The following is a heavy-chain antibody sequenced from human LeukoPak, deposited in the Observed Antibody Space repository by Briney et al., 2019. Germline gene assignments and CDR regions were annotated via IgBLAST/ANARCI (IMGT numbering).Heavy chain of an antibody. CDR2: LNGATGVT. V-gene: IGHV3-23*01. CDR1: GLTFSTHA. CDR3: AIKVGLSGGWYWGY. D-gene: IGHD6-19*01. J-gene: IGHJ4*02. Sequence: GGSLRLSCAASGLTFSTHAMIWVWVRQAPGKGLEWVSALNGATGVTYYADSAKGRFALSRDSSDSTLYLQMNSLRVEDTAMYYCAIKVGLSGGWYWGYWGQGTQVAVSS.